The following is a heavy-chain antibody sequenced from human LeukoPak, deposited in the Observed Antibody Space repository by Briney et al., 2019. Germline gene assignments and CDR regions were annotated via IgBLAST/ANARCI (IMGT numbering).Heavy chain of an antibody. CDR1: GFTFSSYS. D-gene: IGHD6-13*01. CDR2: ISSSSSYI. V-gene: IGHV3-21*01. CDR3: ARSPGGDMAAASFDP. J-gene: IGHJ5*02. Sequence: GGSLRLSCAASGFTFSSYSMNWVRQAPGKGLEWVSSISSSSSYIYYADSVKGRFTISRDNAKNSLYLQMNSLRAEDTAVYYCARSPGGDMAAASFDPWGQGTLVTVSS.